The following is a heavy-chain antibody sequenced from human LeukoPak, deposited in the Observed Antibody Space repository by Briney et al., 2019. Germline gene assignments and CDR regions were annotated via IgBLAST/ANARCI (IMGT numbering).Heavy chain of an antibody. CDR1: GGSMSSYY. J-gene: IGHJ4*02. CDR2: IHYSDT. D-gene: IGHD5-12*01. Sequence: SETLSLTCSVSGGSMSSYYWSWIRQPPGKGLEWIGYIHYSDTYYNPSLRSRVTILVDTSKNQFSLKLSSVTAADTAVYYCASHSGGYAYWGQGTLVTVPS. CDR3: ASHSGGYAY. V-gene: IGHV4-59*12.